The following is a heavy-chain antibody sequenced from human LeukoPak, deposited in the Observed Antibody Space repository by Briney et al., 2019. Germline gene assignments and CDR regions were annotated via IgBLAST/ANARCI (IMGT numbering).Heavy chain of an antibody. Sequence: SETLSLTCTVSGVSVSDINYFWGWIRQPPGKGLEWIGSIYYSGDTYYNPSLKSRVTISVDTSKNQFSLKLYSVPAADTAVYYCARHQFRGRSSLVDLWGQGTLVTVSS. D-gene: IGHD1-26*01. CDR3: ARHQFRGRSSLVDL. J-gene: IGHJ5*02. CDR1: GVSVSDINYF. CDR2: IYYSGDT. V-gene: IGHV4-39*01.